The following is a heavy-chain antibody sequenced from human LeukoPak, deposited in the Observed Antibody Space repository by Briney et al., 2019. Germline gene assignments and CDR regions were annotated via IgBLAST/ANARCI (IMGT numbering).Heavy chain of an antibody. Sequence: GGSLRLSCAVSGLTFRDAAMTWVRQAPGKGLEWVSLISSSGNNAYYADSVKGRFTISRDNSKNTLSLQMNSLRVEDTAIYYCAKDIQLSTWGLGTMVTVSS. CDR1: GLTFRDAA. CDR3: AKDIQLST. J-gene: IGHJ3*01. CDR2: ISSSGNNA. V-gene: IGHV3-23*01. D-gene: IGHD5-24*01.